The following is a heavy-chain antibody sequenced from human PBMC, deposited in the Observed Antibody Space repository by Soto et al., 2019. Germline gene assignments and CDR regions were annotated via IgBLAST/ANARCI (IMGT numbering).Heavy chain of an antibody. J-gene: IGHJ6*02. CDR1: GGTFSSYA. CDR3: ASLGDIVVVPAAMPNYYYGMDV. CDR2: IIPIFGTA. D-gene: IGHD2-2*01. Sequence: GASVKVSCTASGGTFSSYAISWVRQAPGQGLEWMGGIIPIFGTANYAQKFQGRVTITADESTSTAYMELSSLRSEDTAVYYCASLGDIVVVPAAMPNYYYGMDVWGQGTTVTVSS. V-gene: IGHV1-69*13.